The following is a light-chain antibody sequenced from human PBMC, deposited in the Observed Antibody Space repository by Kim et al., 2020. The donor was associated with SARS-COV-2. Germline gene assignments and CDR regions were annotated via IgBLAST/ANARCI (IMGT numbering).Light chain of an antibody. J-gene: IGKJ4*01. Sequence: ASVGDRVTNTCRASQSVSSWLAWYQQKPGTAPKLLIYKASSLQSGVPSRFSGSGSGTEFTLTISSLQPDDSATFYCQQYNSYPLTFGGGTKVDIK. CDR2: KAS. V-gene: IGKV1-5*03. CDR3: QQYNSYPLT. CDR1: QSVSSW.